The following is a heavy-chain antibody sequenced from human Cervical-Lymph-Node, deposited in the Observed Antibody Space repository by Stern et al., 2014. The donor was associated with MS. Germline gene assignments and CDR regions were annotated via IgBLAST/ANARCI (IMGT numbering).Heavy chain of an antibody. J-gene: IGHJ6*02. CDR1: GGSISSSNW. Sequence: QVQLQESGPGLVKPSGTLSLTCAVSGGSISSSNWWSWVRQPPGKGLEWIGEIYHSGRTNYKPSLKSRVNISVDKSKKQLYLKLSSVTAADTAVYYCARGPVGQYYYYGMDVWGQGTTVTVSS. CDR2: IYHSGRT. V-gene: IGHV4-4*02. CDR3: ARGPVGQYYYYGMDV.